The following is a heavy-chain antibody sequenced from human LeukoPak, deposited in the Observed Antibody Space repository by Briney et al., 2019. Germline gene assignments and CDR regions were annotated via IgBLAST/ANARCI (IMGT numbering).Heavy chain of an antibody. CDR3: ARHLGYCSGGSCSYFDY. J-gene: IGHJ4*02. D-gene: IGHD2-15*01. CDR2: IYTSGST. CDR1: GGSISSYY. V-gene: IGHV4-59*08. Sequence: SETLSLTCTVSGGSISSYYWSWIRQPPGKGLEWIGYIYTSGSTNYNPSLKSRVTMSVDTSKNQFSLKLSSVTAADTAVYYCARHLGYCSGGSCSYFDYWGQGTLVTVSS.